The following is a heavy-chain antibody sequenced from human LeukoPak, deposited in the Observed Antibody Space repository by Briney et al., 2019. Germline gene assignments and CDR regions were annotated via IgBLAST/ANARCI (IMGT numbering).Heavy chain of an antibody. Sequence: GESLKISCKGSGYSFTSYWIGWVRQMPAKGLEWMGIIYPGDSDTRYSPSFQGQVTISADKSISTAYLQWSSLKASDTAMYYCASPTTVTTIAFDIWGQGTMVTVSS. D-gene: IGHD4-17*01. CDR2: IYPGDSDT. CDR1: GYSFTSYW. V-gene: IGHV5-51*01. J-gene: IGHJ3*02. CDR3: ASPTTVTTIAFDI.